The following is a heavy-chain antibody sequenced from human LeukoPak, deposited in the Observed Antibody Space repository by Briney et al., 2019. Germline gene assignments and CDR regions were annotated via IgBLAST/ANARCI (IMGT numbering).Heavy chain of an antibody. J-gene: IGHJ6*02. Sequence: PGGSLRLSCAASGFTVSSKYMSWVRQAQGKGLEWVSVTYSGGFTYYADSVKDRFTISRDNSKNTLYLQMNSLRAEDAAVYYCARAGDFYGMDVWGQGTTVTVSS. V-gene: IGHV3-53*01. CDR1: GFTVSSKY. CDR3: ARAGDFYGMDV. CDR2: TYSGGFT.